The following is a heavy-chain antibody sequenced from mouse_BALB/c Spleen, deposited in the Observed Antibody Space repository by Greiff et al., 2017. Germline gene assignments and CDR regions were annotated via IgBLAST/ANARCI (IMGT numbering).Heavy chain of an antibody. J-gene: IGHJ3*01. CDR2: IYPSTGYT. V-gene: IGHV1-7*01. CDR3: ARGGFPWFAY. CDR1: GYTFTSYW. D-gene: IGHD3-1*01. Sequence: QVQLQQSGAELAKPGASVKMSCKASGYTFTSYWMHWVKQRPGQGLEWIGYIYPSTGYTEYNQKFKDKATLTADKSSSTAYMQLSSLTSEDSAVYYCARGGFPWFAYWGQGTLVTVSA.